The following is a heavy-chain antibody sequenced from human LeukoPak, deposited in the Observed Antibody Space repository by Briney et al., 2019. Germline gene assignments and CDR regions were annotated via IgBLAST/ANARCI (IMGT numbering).Heavy chain of an antibody. CDR3: ARDAAYGYDRFDY. CDR2: ISSTGGTA. D-gene: IGHD5-18*01. Sequence: GGTLRLSCAASGFTFSSFGMSWVRQAPGKGLEWVSAISSTGGTAYYADSVKGRFTISRDNAKNSLYLQMNSLRAEDTAVYYCARDAAYGYDRFDYWGQGTLVTVSS. J-gene: IGHJ4*02. V-gene: IGHV3-23*01. CDR1: GFTFSSFG.